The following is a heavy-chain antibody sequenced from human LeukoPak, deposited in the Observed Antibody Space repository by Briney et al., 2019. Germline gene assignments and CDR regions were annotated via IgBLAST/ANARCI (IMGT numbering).Heavy chain of an antibody. J-gene: IGHJ6*02. V-gene: IGHV3-23*01. CDR2: LSGSGDTT. CDR1: GFAFRSFD. D-gene: IGHD5-18*01. CDR3: ARDREDTAMVMYYYYYGMDV. Sequence: GGSLRLSCAASGFAFRSFDMSWVRQAPGKGLEWVSSLSGSGDTTYYADSVKGRFTISRDNSNNTLYLQMNSLRAEDTAVYYCARDREDTAMVMYYYYYGMDVWGQGTTVTVSS.